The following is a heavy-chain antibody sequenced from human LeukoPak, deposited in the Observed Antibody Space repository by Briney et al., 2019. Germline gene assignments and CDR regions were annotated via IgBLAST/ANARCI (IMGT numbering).Heavy chain of an antibody. CDR3: ARVTMVRGVKIGYFDY. D-gene: IGHD3-10*01. V-gene: IGHV3-21*01. CDR1: GFTFSSYS. J-gene: IGHJ4*02. Sequence: GGSLRLSCAASGFTFSSYSMNWVRQAPGKGLEWVSSISSSSSYIYYADSVKGRFTISRDNAKNSLYLQMNSLRAEDTAVYYCARVTMVRGVKIGYFDYWGQGTLVTVSS. CDR2: ISSSSSYI.